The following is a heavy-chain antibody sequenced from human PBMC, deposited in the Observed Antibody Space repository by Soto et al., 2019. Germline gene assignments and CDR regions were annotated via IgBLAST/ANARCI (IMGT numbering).Heavy chain of an antibody. Sequence: GGSLRLSCAASGFTFSSYGMHWVRQAPGKGLEWVAVISYDGSNKYYADSVKGRFTISRDNSKNTLYLQMNSLRAEDTAVYYCANGITIFGVVTPPTFDPWGQGTLVTVSS. CDR2: ISYDGSNK. D-gene: IGHD3-3*01. CDR1: GFTFSSYG. V-gene: IGHV3-30*18. J-gene: IGHJ5*02. CDR3: ANGITIFGVVTPPTFDP.